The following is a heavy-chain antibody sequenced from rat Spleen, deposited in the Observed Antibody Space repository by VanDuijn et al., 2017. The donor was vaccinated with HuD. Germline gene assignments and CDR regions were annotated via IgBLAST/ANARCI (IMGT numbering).Heavy chain of an antibody. Sequence: EVQLVESGGGLVQPGRSLKLSCAASGFTFSNYGMAWVRQAPTKGLEWVASINTGGGNTYYRDSVKGRFTISRDNAKNTLYLQMDSLRSEDTATYYCARQGYSSYMGYVMDAWGQGASVTVSS. D-gene: IGHD1-2*01. CDR2: INTGGGNT. J-gene: IGHJ4*01. V-gene: IGHV5S13*01. CDR3: ARQGYSSYMGYVMDA. CDR1: GFTFSNYG.